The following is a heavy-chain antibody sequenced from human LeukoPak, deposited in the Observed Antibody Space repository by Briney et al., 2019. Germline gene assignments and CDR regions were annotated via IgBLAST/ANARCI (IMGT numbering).Heavy chain of an antibody. D-gene: IGHD6-13*01. CDR2: ISGSGGST. V-gene: IGHV3-23*01. J-gene: IGHJ4*02. CDR1: GFTFSSYA. CDR3: AGKIGARIAARLG. Sequence: GGSLRLSCAASGFTFSSYAMSWVRQAPGKGLEWVSAISGSGGSTYYADSVKGRFTISRDNSKNTLYLQMNSLRAEDTAVYYCAGKIGARIAARLGWGQGTLVTVSS.